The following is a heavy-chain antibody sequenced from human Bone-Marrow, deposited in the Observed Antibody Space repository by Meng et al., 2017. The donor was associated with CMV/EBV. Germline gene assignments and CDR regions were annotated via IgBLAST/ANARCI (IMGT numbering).Heavy chain of an antibody. D-gene: IGHD3-22*01. CDR2: INWNGGTT. V-gene: IGHV3-20*04. CDR1: GFTFDDYG. Sequence: GEPLKISCAASGFTFDDYGMSWVRQAPGKGLEWVSGINWNGGTTGYADSVKGRFTISRDNAKNSLYVQMNSPRAEDTALYYCARVRVHYSNSSGYYYFDYWGQGTLVTVSS. CDR3: ARVRVHYSNSSGYYYFDY. J-gene: IGHJ4*02.